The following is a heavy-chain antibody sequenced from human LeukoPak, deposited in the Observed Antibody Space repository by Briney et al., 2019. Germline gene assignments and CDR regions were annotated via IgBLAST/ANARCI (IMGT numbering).Heavy chain of an antibody. V-gene: IGHV1-8*03. CDR1: GYTFTSYD. CDR3: ARPKVVPAAQYALSKPYYFDY. J-gene: IGHJ4*02. Sequence: ASVTVSCKASGYTFTSYDINWVRQAAGQGLEGMGWMNPNSGNTGYAQKFQGRVTITRNTSISTAYLQWSSLKASDTAMYYCARPKVVPAAQYALSKPYYFDYWGQGTLVTVSS. CDR2: MNPNSGNT. D-gene: IGHD2-2*01.